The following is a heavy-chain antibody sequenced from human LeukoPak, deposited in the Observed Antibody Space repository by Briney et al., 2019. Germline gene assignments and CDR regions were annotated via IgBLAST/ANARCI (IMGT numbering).Heavy chain of an antibody. CDR2: IYYSGST. J-gene: IGHJ3*02. V-gene: IGHV4-30-4*08. D-gene: IGHD1-26*01. CDR1: RGPISSGDYY. Sequence: PSQTLSLTCTVSRGPISSGDYYWSWIRQPPGKGLEWIGYIYYSGSTYYNPSLKSRVTISVDTSKNQFSLKLSSVAAADTAVYYCARDPRRELEAFDIWGQGTMVTVSS. CDR3: ARDPRRELEAFDI.